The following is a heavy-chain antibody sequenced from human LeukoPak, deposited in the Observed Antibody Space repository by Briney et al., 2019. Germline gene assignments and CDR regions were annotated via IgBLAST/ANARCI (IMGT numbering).Heavy chain of an antibody. J-gene: IGHJ4*02. Sequence: ASVKVSCKASGYTFTGYYMHWVRQAPGQGLEWMGWINPNSGGTNYAQKFQGRVTMTRDTSISTAYMELSRLRSDDTAVYYCATLDTIFGVVIAHGGWGQGTLVTVSS. CDR2: INPNSGGT. CDR3: ATLDTIFGVVIAHGG. D-gene: IGHD3-3*01. CDR1: GYTFTGYY. V-gene: IGHV1-2*02.